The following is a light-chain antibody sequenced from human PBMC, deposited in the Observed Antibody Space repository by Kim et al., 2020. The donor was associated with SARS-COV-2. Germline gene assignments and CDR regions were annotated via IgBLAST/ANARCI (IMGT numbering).Light chain of an antibody. CDR3: SSYTTSNTV. CDR2: DVS. Sequence: PGQSIPISCTGTASDVGTYKYISWYQQHPGKVPKLMVYDVSKRPSGVSNRFSGSKSGNTASLTISGLQAEDEADYYCSSYTTSNTVFGGGTKVTVL. J-gene: IGLJ3*02. CDR1: ASDVGTYKY. V-gene: IGLV2-14*04.